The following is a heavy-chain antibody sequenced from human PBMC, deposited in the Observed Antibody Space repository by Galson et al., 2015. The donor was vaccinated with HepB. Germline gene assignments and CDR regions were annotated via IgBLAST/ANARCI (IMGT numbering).Heavy chain of an antibody. CDR1: GFAFSNYA. CDR3: ATYQQSPRGVDY. J-gene: IGHJ4*02. Sequence: SLRLSCAASGFAFSNYAMKWVRQAPGKGLGWISVIDGRSGNIHYADSVKGRFTVSRDNSQNTLYLQMNSLSAEDTALYFCATYQQSPRGVDYWGQGTLVTVSS. CDR2: IDGRSGNI. D-gene: IGHD3-16*01. V-gene: IGHV3-23*01.